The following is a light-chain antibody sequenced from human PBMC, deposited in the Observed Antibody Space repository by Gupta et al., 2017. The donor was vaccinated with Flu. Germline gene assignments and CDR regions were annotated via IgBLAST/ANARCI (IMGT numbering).Light chain of an antibody. Sequence: SAHTPPRAVYGSLAQSATISCTRTSSDVGGYNFVSWYQQHPGKAPELMIYDVSKRPTGFPDRFPGSGSVHTATLTISRLQAEDEADYYCCSFAVGCTGTWVFGGGTKLTVL. V-gene: IGLV2-11*01. J-gene: IGLJ3*02. CDR1: SSDVGGYNF. CDR2: DVS. CDR3: CSFAVGCTGTWV.